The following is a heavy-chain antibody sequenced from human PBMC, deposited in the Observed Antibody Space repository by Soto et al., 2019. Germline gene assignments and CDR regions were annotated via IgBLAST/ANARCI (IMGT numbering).Heavy chain of an antibody. Sequence: SVKDSCKASGGTFSSYAISLVRQAPGQGLEWMGGIIPIFGTANYAQKFQGRVTITADKSTSTAYMELSSLRSEDTAVYYCARDLLVDTAMVRDYWGQGTMVTVSS. J-gene: IGHJ4*02. CDR1: GGTFSSYA. V-gene: IGHV1-69*06. CDR2: IIPIFGTA. CDR3: ARDLLVDTAMVRDY. D-gene: IGHD5-18*01.